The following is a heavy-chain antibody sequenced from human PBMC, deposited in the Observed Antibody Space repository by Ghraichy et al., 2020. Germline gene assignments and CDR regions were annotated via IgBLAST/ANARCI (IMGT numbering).Heavy chain of an antibody. J-gene: IGHJ4*02. CDR1: GGSITSSQYY. CDR2: VPYSGSS. Sequence: SQTLSLTCRVSGGSITSSQYYWAWVRQPPGKGLEWIGSVPYSGSSYYNPSLKSRVTMSVDTSKNQFSLQLTSVTASDTAVYFCASELVVVSATYYFDHWGQGSLVTVSS. D-gene: IGHD2-15*01. V-gene: IGHV4-39*01. CDR3: ASELVVVSATYYFDH.